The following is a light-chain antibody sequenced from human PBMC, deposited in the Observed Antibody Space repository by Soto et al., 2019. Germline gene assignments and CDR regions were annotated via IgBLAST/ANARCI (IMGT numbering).Light chain of an antibody. CDR3: LQYYSFPWT. V-gene: IGKV4-1*01. Sequence: DIVMTQSPDSLAVSLGERATINCKSSQSVTYSSNNKNYLAWYQQKPGQPPKLFIYWASTRESGVPDRFSGSGSGTDFTLTISSLQAEDVAVYYCLQYYSFPWTFXQGTKVDIK. CDR2: WAS. CDR1: QSVTYSSNNKNY. J-gene: IGKJ1*01.